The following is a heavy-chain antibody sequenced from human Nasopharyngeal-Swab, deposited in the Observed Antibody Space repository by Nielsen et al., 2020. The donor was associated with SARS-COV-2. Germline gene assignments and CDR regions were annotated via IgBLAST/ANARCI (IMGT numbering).Heavy chain of an antibody. D-gene: IGHD3-9*01. CDR3: AREYYDILTGYLAHDY. CDR2: ISAYNGNT. J-gene: IGHJ4*02. V-gene: IGHV1-18*01. Sequence: ARQAPGQGFEWMGWISAYNGNTNYAQKLQGRVTMTTDTSTSTAYMELRSLRSDDTAVYYRAREYYDILTGYLAHDYWGQGTLVTVSS.